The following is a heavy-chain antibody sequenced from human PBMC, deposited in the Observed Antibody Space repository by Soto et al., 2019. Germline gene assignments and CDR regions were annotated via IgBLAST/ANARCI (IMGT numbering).Heavy chain of an antibody. CDR2: IYYSGST. V-gene: IGHV4-39*01. CDR3: ARASNIAAAGTDPFDY. J-gene: IGHJ4*02. D-gene: IGHD6-13*01. CDR1: GGSISSSSYY. Sequence: SETLSLTCTVSGGSISSSSYYWGWIRQPPGKGLEWIGSIYYSGSTYYNPSLKSRVTISVDTSKNQFSLKLSSVTAADTAVYYCARASNIAAAGTDPFDYWGQGTLVTVSS.